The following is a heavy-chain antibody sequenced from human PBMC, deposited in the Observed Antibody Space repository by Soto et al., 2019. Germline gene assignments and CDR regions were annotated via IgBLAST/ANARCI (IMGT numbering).Heavy chain of an antibody. CDR2: ISGSGGST. J-gene: IGHJ4*02. V-gene: IGHV3-23*01. Sequence: GALRLSCAASGFTFSSYAMSWVRQAPGKGLEWVSAISGSGGSTYYADSVKGRFTISRDNSKNTLYLQMNSLRAEDTAVYYCAKPGTQYYDSSGYYYFDYWGQGTLVTVSS. D-gene: IGHD3-22*01. CDR1: GFTFSSYA. CDR3: AKPGTQYYDSSGYYYFDY.